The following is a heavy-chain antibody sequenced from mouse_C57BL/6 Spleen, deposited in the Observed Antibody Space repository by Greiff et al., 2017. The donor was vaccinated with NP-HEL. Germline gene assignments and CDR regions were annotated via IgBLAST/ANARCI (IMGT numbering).Heavy chain of an antibody. CDR1: GYTFTSYW. Sequence: VQLQQPGAELVKPGASVKMSCKASGYTFTSYWITWVKQRPGQGLEWIGDIYPGSGSTNYNEKFKSKATLTVDTSSSTAYMQLSSLTSEDSAVYYCARDHYGSRDYAMDYWGQGTSVTVSS. V-gene: IGHV1-55*01. D-gene: IGHD1-1*01. CDR2: IYPGSGST. CDR3: ARDHYGSRDYAMDY. J-gene: IGHJ4*01.